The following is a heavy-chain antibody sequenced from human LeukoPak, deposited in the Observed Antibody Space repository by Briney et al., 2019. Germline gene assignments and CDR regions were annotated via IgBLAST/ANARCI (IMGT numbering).Heavy chain of an antibody. D-gene: IGHD6-13*01. Sequence: GVSLRLSCAASGFTVDSSYMSWVRQAPGKGLEWVSLIYTGGSTYYADSVRGRFTISRDNSKNTLYLQMNSLTPEDTAVYYCARGFGKAAANVFGGYTMDVWAKGPRSPSP. CDR1: GFTVDSSY. V-gene: IGHV3-66*02. CDR3: ARGFGKAAANVFGGYTMDV. J-gene: IGHJ6*02. CDR2: IYTGGST.